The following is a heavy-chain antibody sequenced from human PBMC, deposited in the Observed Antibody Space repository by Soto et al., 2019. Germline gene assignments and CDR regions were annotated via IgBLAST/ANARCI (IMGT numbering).Heavy chain of an antibody. CDR1: GFTFSSYG. CDR3: EKDRAGGSGWLWADAFDI. V-gene: IGHV3-30*18. D-gene: IGHD6-19*01. Sequence: QVQLVESGGGVVQPGRSLRLSCAASGFTFSSYGMHWVRQAPGKGLEWVAVISYDGSNKYYADSVKGRFTISRDNYKNTLDLQMNSLRAEDTAVYYREKDRAGGSGWLWADAFDIWGQGTMDTVSS. J-gene: IGHJ3*02. CDR2: ISYDGSNK.